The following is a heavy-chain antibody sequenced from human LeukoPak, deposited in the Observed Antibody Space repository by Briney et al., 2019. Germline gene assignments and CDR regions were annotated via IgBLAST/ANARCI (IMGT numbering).Heavy chain of an antibody. CDR3: AKDDYDYIWGSYRQTYDY. D-gene: IGHD3-16*02. Sequence: PGGSLRLSYAACGFTFSSYAMSWVRQAPGKGLEWVAAISGSGGSTYYADSVKGRFTISRDSSKNTLYLQMNSLRAEDTAVYYCAKDDYDYIWGSYRQTYDYWGQGTLVTVSS. J-gene: IGHJ4*02. CDR2: ISGSGGST. CDR1: GFTFSSYA. V-gene: IGHV3-23*01.